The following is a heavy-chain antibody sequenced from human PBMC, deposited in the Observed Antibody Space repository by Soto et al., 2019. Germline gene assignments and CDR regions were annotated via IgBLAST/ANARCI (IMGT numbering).Heavy chain of an antibody. D-gene: IGHD1-26*01. CDR3: ARDRPSIVGATHFDY. CDR1: GGTFSSYA. V-gene: IGHV1-69*01. J-gene: IGHJ4*02. Sequence: QVQLVQSGAEVKKPGSSVKVSCKASGGTFSSYAISWVRQAPGQGLEWMGGIIPIFGTANYAQKFQGRVTSTADESTSTAYMELSSLRSEDTAVYYCARDRPSIVGATHFDYWGQGTLVTVSS. CDR2: IIPIFGTA.